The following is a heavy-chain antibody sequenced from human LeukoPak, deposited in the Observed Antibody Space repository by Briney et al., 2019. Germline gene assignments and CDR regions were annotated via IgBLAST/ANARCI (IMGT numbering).Heavy chain of an antibody. CDR1: GFTFNNYL. V-gene: IGHV3-74*01. CDR3: ARGPNSNWSGLDF. CDR2: ISPTGSTT. D-gene: IGHD6-6*01. Sequence: GGSLRLSCAASGFTFNNYLMHWVRQAPGKGLVWVSRISPTGSTTSYADSVKGRFTVSRDNAKNTLYLQVNNLRAEDTAVYYCARGPNSNWSGLDFWGQGTLLTVSS. J-gene: IGHJ4*02.